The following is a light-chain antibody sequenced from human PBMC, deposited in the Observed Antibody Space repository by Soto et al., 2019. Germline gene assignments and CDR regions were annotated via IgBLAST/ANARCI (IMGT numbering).Light chain of an antibody. CDR1: SSNIGASYD. J-gene: IGLJ1*01. CDR3: QSYARSLSGDV. V-gene: IGLV1-40*01. Sequence: QSVLTQPPSVSAAPGPRVTISCAGSSSNIGASYDVHWYQQLPGTSPKVVIYGSGNRPSGVPDRFSGSKSSTSASLAIAGLQAEDVPEHLCQSYARSLSGDVFGTGTSATDL. CDR2: GSG.